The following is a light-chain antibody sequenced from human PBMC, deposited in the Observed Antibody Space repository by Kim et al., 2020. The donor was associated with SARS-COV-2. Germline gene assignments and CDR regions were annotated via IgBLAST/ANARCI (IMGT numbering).Light chain of an antibody. CDR1: SSDVGGYNY. J-gene: IGLJ3*02. CDR2: DVN. Sequence: QSALTQPRSVSGSPGQSVTISCTGTSSDVGGYNYVSWYQQYPGKAPKLMIYDVNNRPSGVPDRFSGSKSGNTASLTISGLQAEDEADYYCCSYAGSYTLVFGGGTKLTVL. V-gene: IGLV2-11*01. CDR3: CSYAGSYTLV.